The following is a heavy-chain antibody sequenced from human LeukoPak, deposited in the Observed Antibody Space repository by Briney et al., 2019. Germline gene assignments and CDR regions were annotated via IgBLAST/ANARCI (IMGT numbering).Heavy chain of an antibody. J-gene: IGHJ6*02. V-gene: IGHV3-23*01. CDR1: GFTFSSYA. CDR2: ISGSGSTI. CDR3: ARDRGTIFGVVTPYGMDV. Sequence: GGSLRLSCAASGFTFSSYAMSWVRQAPGKGLEWVSAISGSGSTIYYADSVKGRFTISRDNAKNSLYLQMNSLRAEDTAVYYCARDRGTIFGVVTPYGMDVWGQGTTVTVSS. D-gene: IGHD3-3*01.